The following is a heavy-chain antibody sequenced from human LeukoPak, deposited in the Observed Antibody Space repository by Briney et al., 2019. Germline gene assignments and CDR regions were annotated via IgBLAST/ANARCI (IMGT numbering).Heavy chain of an antibody. Sequence: GGSLRLPCAASGFTFSSYAMHWVRQAPGKGLEWVAVISYDGSNKYYADSVKGRFTISRDNSKNTLYLQMNSLRAEDTAVYYCARGDYDFWSKYGMDVWGQGTTVTVSS. V-gene: IGHV3-30*04. D-gene: IGHD3-3*01. CDR1: GFTFSSYA. CDR3: ARGDYDFWSKYGMDV. CDR2: ISYDGSNK. J-gene: IGHJ6*02.